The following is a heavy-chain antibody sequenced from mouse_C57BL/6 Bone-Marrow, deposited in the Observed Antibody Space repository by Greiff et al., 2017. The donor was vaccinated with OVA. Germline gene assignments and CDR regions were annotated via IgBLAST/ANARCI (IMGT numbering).Heavy chain of an antibody. V-gene: IGHV14-4*01. CDR1: GFNIKDDY. D-gene: IGHD2-4*01. CDR3: TTGYDYPFDD. Sequence: EVQLQESGAELVRPGASVKLSCTASGFNIKDDYMHWVKQRPEQGLEWIGWIDPENGDTEYASKFQGKATITADTSSNTAYLQLSSLTSEDTAVYYCTTGYDYPFDDWGQGTTLTVSS. CDR2: IDPENGDT. J-gene: IGHJ2*01.